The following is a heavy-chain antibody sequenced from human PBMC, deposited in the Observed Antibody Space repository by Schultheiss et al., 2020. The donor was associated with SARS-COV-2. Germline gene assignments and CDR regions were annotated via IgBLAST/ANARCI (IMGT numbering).Heavy chain of an antibody. Sequence: GGSLRLSCAASGFTVSSNYMSWVRQAPGKGLEWVSAISGSGGSTYYADSVKGRFTISRDNSKNTLYLQMNSLRAEDTAVYYCAKDRSGVVIIPRAFDIWGQGTMVTVSS. J-gene: IGHJ3*02. CDR3: AKDRSGVVIIPRAFDI. CDR2: ISGSGGST. CDR1: GFTVSSNY. V-gene: IGHV3-23*01. D-gene: IGHD3-3*01.